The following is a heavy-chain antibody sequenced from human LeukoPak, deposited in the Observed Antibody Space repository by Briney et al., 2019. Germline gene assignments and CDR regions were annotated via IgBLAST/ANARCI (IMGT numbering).Heavy chain of an antibody. CDR1: GFTFSSYG. D-gene: IGHD3-9*01. Sequence: PGRSLRLSCAASGFTFSSYGMHWVRQAPGKGLEWVAVISYDGSNKYYADSVKGRFTISRDNSKNTLYLQMSSLRAEDTAVYYCAKDWDDISAGDYWGQGTLVTVSS. V-gene: IGHV3-30*18. CDR3: AKDWDDISAGDY. CDR2: ISYDGSNK. J-gene: IGHJ4*02.